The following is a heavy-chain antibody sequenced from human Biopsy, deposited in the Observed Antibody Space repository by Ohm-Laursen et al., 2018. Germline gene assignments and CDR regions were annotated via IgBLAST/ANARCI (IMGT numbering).Heavy chain of an antibody. CDR3: ARGSNDFGGLYFPR. CDR1: GGSFTGHY. Sequence: SETLSLTCPVSGGSFTGHYWSWIRQPPGKGLEWIGHISCTGYTSYNASLKSRVTISVDTSRNHFSLRLSSLTAADTAVYYCARGSNDFGGLYFPRWGQGTLVTVTS. D-gene: IGHD4-23*01. CDR2: ISCTGYT. J-gene: IGHJ4*02. V-gene: IGHV4-59*11.